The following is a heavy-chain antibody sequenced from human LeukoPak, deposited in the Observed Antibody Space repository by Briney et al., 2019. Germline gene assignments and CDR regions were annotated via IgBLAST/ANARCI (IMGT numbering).Heavy chain of an antibody. CDR3: ARESAVTDY. CDR2: INHSGST. J-gene: IGHJ4*02. D-gene: IGHD5-18*01. Sequence: SETLSLTCAVYGGSFSGYYWSWIRQPPGKGLEWIGEINHSGSTNYNPSLKSRVTISVDTSKNQFSLKLSPVTAADTAVYYCARESAVTDYWGQGTLVTVSS. V-gene: IGHV4-34*01. CDR1: GGSFSGYY.